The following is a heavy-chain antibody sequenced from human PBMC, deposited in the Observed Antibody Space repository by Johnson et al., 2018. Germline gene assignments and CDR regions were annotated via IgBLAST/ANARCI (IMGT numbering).Heavy chain of an antibody. Sequence: VQLVESGAEVKKPRSSVKVSCKASGGTFSSYAISWVRQAPGQGLEWMGGIIPIFGTANYAQKFQGRVTITADESTSTAYMELSSRRSEDTAVYYCAGGAALVVPASRNYYYYGMDVWGQGTTVTVSS. D-gene: IGHD2-2*01. CDR3: AGGAALVVPASRNYYYYGMDV. J-gene: IGHJ6*02. V-gene: IGHV1-69*01. CDR2: IIPIFGTA. CDR1: GGTFSSYA.